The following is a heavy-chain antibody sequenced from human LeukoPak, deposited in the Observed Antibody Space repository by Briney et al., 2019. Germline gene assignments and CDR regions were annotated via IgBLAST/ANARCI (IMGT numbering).Heavy chain of an antibody. Sequence: PGASLRLSCAASGFTFSSYAMDWVRQAPGKGLEWVSSISSSGNYKYYADSVWGRFTISRDDANNSLFLQMNSLRAEDTAIYYCARDTRQTSVTTFDSWGQGTLVTVSS. CDR1: GFTFSSYA. D-gene: IGHD4-17*01. CDR3: ARDTRQTSVTTFDS. J-gene: IGHJ4*02. V-gene: IGHV3-21*01. CDR2: ISSSGNYK.